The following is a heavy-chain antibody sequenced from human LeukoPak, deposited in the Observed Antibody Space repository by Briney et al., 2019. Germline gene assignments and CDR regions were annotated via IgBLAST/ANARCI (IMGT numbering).Heavy chain of an antibody. D-gene: IGHD3-22*01. CDR1: GFTFSSYR. CDR2: ISSSSSTI. J-gene: IGHJ4*02. Sequence: GGSLRLSCAASGFTFSSYRMNWVRQAPGKGLEWVSYISSSSSTIYYAGSVKGRFTISRDNAKNALYLQMNSLRDEDTAVYYCARDLHYYDSSGYLLDYFDYWGQGTLVTVSS. V-gene: IGHV3-48*02. CDR3: ARDLHYYDSSGYLLDYFDY.